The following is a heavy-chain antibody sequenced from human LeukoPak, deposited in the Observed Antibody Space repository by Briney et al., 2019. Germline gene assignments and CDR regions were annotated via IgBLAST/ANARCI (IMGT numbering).Heavy chain of an antibody. J-gene: IGHJ6*02. CDR1: GFTFSSHA. CDR2: ISNDGNNK. CDR3: ARGQYCSGTSCYAYYYYYNMDV. V-gene: IGHV3-30*04. D-gene: IGHD2-2*01. Sequence: GGSLRLSCAASGFTFSSHAVHWVRQAPGKGLEWVAVISNDGNNKYYGDSVKGRFTISRDNSKNTLYLLMNSLRADDTAVYYCARGQYCSGTSCYAYYYYYNMDVWGQGTTVTVSS.